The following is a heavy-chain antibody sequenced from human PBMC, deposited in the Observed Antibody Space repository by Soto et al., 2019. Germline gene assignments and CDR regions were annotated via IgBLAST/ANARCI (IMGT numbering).Heavy chain of an antibody. V-gene: IGHV4-59*02. Sequence: QVQLQESGPGLLKPSETRSLTCTVSGGSVSGYYWSWLRQPPGKGLEWIGYIYYGGTTLYTPSLQSRVTFLVDPPKDQVFLKRKSVTAGDTAVFYCARHDVIARLQNVRGVWGQGTTVIVS. D-gene: IGHD2-21*01. CDR2: IYYGGTT. CDR3: ARHDVIARLQNVRGV. J-gene: IGHJ6*02. CDR1: GGSVSGYY.